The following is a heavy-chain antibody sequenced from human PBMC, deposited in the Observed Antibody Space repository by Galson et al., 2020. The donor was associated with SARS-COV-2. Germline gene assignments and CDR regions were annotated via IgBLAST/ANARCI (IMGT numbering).Heavy chain of an antibody. CDR1: GFTFSDYY. Sequence: AGGSLRLSCVVSGFTFSDYYMSWIRQAPGKGLEWISYISSSCSYTNYADSVTGRFTISRDNAKNSLYLQMNSLRAEDTALYFCAGNGRDCSGGVCYGAEYFQYWGQGNPVTVSS. CDR3: AGNGRDCSGGVCYGAEYFQY. V-gene: IGHV3-11*06. J-gene: IGHJ1*01. D-gene: IGHD2-8*02. CDR2: ISSSCSYT.